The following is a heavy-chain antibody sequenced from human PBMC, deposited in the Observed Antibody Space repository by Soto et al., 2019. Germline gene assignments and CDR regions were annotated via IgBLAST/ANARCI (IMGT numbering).Heavy chain of an antibody. V-gene: IGHV1-69*17. CDR1: GDTFNSYV. D-gene: IGHD3-16*01. CDR2: IIPIIGVT. Sequence: QVQLVQSGAEVKRPGSSVKVSCESSGDTFNSYVISWVRQAPGQGLEWMGGIIPIIGVTHYAQKFQGRVTISALSSTGTAYMELTNLGFEDTALYYCARESLGAKGAYHWGQGTLVTVSS. J-gene: IGHJ5*02. CDR3: ARESLGAKGAYH.